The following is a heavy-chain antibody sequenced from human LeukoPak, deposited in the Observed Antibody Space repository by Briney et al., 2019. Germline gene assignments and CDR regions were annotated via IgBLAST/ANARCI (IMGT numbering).Heavy chain of an antibody. CDR3: AKDLYYYDSSGPADY. CDR2: ISSSSSYI. J-gene: IGHJ4*02. D-gene: IGHD3-22*01. Sequence: GGSLRLSCAASGFTFNTYNMNWVRQAPGKGLEWVSSISSSSSYIYYADSVKGRFTISRDNAKNSLYLQMNSLRAEDTAVYYCAKDLYYYDSSGPADYWGQGTLVTVSS. V-gene: IGHV3-21*01. CDR1: GFTFNTYN.